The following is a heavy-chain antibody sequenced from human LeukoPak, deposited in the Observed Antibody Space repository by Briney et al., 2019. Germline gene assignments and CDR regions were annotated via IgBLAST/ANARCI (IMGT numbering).Heavy chain of an antibody. V-gene: IGHV3-11*04. CDR1: GFTFSDYY. J-gene: IGHJ4*02. CDR2: ISSSGSTI. Sequence: PGGSLRLSCAASGFTFSDYYMSWIRQAPGKGLEWVSYISSSGSTIYYADSVKGRFTISRDNAKNSLYLQMNSLRAEDTAVYYCVKAYYDSSGYYFDYWGQGTLVTVSS. D-gene: IGHD3-22*01. CDR3: VKAYYDSSGYYFDY.